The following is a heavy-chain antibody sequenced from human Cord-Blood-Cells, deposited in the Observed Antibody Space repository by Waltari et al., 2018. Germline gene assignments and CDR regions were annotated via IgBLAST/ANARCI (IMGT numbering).Heavy chain of an antibody. CDR3: ARAYRSGGNDAFDI. D-gene: IGHD3-16*01. CDR1: GYTLTGYY. J-gene: IGHJ3*02. Sequence: QVQLVQSGAEVKKPGASVTVSCKSSGYTLTGYYMHWVRQAPGQGLEWMGWINPNSGGTNYAQKFQGRVTMTRDTSISTAYMELSRLRSDDTAVYYCARAYRSGGNDAFDIWGQGTMVTVSS. CDR2: INPNSGGT. V-gene: IGHV1-2*02.